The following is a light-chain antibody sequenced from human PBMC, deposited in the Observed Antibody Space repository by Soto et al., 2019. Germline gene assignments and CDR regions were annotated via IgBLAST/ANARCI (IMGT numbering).Light chain of an antibody. J-gene: IGKJ5*01. Sequence: EIVLTQSPATLSLSPGERATLSCRASQSVSNYLAWYQQRPGQAPRLLIYDASKRATDIPARFSGSGSGTDFTLTISSLEPEDFALYHCQQRSDWPAITFGQGTRLEIK. CDR3: QQRSDWPAIT. CDR2: DAS. CDR1: QSVSNY. V-gene: IGKV3-11*01.